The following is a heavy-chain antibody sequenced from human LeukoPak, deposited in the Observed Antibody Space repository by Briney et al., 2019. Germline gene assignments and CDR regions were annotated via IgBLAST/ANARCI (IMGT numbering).Heavy chain of an antibody. CDR3: ARVPYDSSGGYYYGMDV. D-gene: IGHD3-22*01. CDR1: GGSFSGYY. Sequence: SETLSLTCAVYGGSFSGYYWNWIRQPPGKGLEWIGEINHSGSTNYNPSLKSRVTISVDTSKNQFSLKLSSATAADTAVYYCARVPYDSSGGYYYGMDVWGQGTTVTVSS. J-gene: IGHJ6*02. V-gene: IGHV4-34*01. CDR2: INHSGST.